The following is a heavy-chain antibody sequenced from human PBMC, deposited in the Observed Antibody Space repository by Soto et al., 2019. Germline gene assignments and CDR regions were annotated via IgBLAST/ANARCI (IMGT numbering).Heavy chain of an antibody. D-gene: IGHD3-9*01. CDR3: ATRPISYYGMDV. CDR2: FSADNGNT. V-gene: IGHV1-18*01. Sequence: ASVKVSCKASGYTFTSYGISWVRQAPGKGLEWMGGFSADNGNTNYAQKFQGRVTMTEDTSTDTAYMELSSLRSEDTAVYYCATRPISYYGMDVWGQGTTVTVSS. J-gene: IGHJ6*02. CDR1: GYTFTSYG.